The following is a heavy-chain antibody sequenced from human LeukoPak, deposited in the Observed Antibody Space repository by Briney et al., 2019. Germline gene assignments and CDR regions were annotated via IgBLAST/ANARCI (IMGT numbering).Heavy chain of an antibody. CDR2: ISYDGSNK. J-gene: IGHJ6*02. D-gene: IGHD6-13*01. Sequence: GRSLRLSCAASGFTFSSYAMHWVRQAPGKGLEWVAVISYDGSNKYYADSVKGRFTISRDNSKNTLYLQMNSLRAEDTAVYYCASSPESRWSYYYYGMDVWGQGTTVTVSS. CDR3: ASSPESRWSYYYYGMDV. CDR1: GFTFSSYA. V-gene: IGHV3-30-3*01.